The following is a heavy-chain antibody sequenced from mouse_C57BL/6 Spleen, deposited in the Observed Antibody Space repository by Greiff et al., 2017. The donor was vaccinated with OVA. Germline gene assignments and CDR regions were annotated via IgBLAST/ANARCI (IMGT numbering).Heavy chain of an antibody. CDR2: IDPETGGT. J-gene: IGHJ3*01. V-gene: IGHV1-15*01. D-gene: IGHD4-1*01. Sequence: VQVVESGAELVRPGASVTLSCKASGYTFTDYEMHWVKQTPVHGLEWIGAIDPETGGTAYNQKFKGKAILTADKSSSTAYMELRSLTSEDSAVYYCTSLANGGFAYWGQGTLVTVSA. CDR1: GYTFTDYE. CDR3: TSLANGGFAY.